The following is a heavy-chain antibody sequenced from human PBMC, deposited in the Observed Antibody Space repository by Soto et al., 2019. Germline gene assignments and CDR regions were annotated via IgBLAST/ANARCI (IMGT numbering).Heavy chain of an antibody. V-gene: IGHV4-59*01. D-gene: IGHD2-15*01. CDR1: GGSISSYY. CDR2: IYYSGST. J-gene: IGHJ4*02. Sequence: LSLTCTVSGGSISSYYWSWIRQPPGKGLEWIGYIYYSGSTNYNPSLKRRVTISVDTSKNQFTLKLSSVTAWDTAVYYCSRGYPIFDYWGQGTLVTVSS. CDR3: SRGYPIFDY.